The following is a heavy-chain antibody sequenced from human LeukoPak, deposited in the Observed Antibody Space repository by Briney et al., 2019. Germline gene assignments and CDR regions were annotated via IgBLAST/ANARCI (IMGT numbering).Heavy chain of an antibody. Sequence: SETLSLTCTVSGDSISGYYWAWIRQPAGKGLEWIGHIYAPGSSNYSPSFKSRVTMSIDMSNNQFSLGLNSVTAADTAMYYCARDLEDFDSPANDYWGQGTNVIVSP. J-gene: IGHJ4*02. CDR1: GDSISGYY. D-gene: IGHD2-15*01. CDR3: ARDLEDFDSPANDY. V-gene: IGHV4-4*07. CDR2: IYAPGSS.